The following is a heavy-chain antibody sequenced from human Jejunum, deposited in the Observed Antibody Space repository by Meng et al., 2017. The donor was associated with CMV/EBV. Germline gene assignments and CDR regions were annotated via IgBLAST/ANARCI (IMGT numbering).Heavy chain of an antibody. CDR3: ARGPRGIFGARNYFDY. Sequence: TFRTYDMSWIRTAPGKGLEWVSYITTSGGTTYRADFVRGRFTISRDNAENSLFLQMTSLTAEDTGVYYCARGPRGIFGARNYFDYWGRGTRVTVSS. CDR2: ITTSGGTT. V-gene: IGHV3-48*03. CDR1: TFRTYD. D-gene: IGHD3-3*01. J-gene: IGHJ4*02.